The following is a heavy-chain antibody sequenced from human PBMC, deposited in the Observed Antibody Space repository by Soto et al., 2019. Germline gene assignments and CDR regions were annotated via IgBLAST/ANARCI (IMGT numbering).Heavy chain of an antibody. CDR1: GYTFTEYY. CDR2: ISPNSGRT. V-gene: IGHV1-2*04. D-gene: IGHD6-25*01. Sequence: QEQLVQSGAEVKKPGVSVKVSCKASGYTFTEYYIHWVRQVPGRGLEWMGWISPNSGRTKSAQKFQGWVTMTEDTSIATVYMELNGLKSDDTAIYFCARRLGAAGDYFYGLDVWGQGTAVIVSS. J-gene: IGHJ6*02. CDR3: ARRLGAAGDYFYGLDV.